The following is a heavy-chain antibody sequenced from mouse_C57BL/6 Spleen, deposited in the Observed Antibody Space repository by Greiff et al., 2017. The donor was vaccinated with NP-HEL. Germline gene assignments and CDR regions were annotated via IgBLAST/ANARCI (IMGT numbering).Heavy chain of an antibody. CDR3: AREDDYDRGGAMDY. CDR1: GYTFTSYG. Sequence: VQLQESGAELARPGASVKLSCKASGYTFTSYGISWVKQRTGQGLEWIGEIYPRSGNTYYNEKFKGKATLTADKSSSTAYMELRSLTSEDSAVYFGAREDDYDRGGAMDYWGQGTLVTVSS. CDR2: IYPRSGNT. D-gene: IGHD2-4*01. J-gene: IGHJ4*01. V-gene: IGHV1-81*01.